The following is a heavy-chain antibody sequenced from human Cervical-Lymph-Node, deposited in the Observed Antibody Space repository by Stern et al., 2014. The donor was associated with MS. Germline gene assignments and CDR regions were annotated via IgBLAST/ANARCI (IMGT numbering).Heavy chain of an antibody. CDR3: AREGIPGAGGTFDN. CDR1: GGTFSSYT. D-gene: IGHD1-26*01. V-gene: IGHV1-69*01. CDR2: IIPIFATT. Sequence: AHLVQSGAEVKKPGSSVKVSCNVSGGTFSSYTLNWVRQAPGQGLEWMGGIIPIFATTNYPQRFQGKVTITADGSTSTTYLEVSSLTSEDTAVYYCAREGIPGAGGTFDNWGQGTLVIVSS. J-gene: IGHJ4*02.